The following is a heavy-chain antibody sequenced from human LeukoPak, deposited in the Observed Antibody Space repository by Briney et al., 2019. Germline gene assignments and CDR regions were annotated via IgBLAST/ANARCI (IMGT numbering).Heavy chain of an antibody. CDR1: GGSFSGYY. CDR3: ARGGYSSSWYVGY. Sequence: PSETLSLTCAVYGGSFSGYYWSWIRQPPGKGLEWIGEINHSGSTNYNPSLKSRVTISVDTSKNQFSLKLSSVTAADTAVHYCARGGYSSSWYVGYWGQGTLVTVSS. V-gene: IGHV4-34*01. D-gene: IGHD6-13*01. J-gene: IGHJ4*02. CDR2: INHSGST.